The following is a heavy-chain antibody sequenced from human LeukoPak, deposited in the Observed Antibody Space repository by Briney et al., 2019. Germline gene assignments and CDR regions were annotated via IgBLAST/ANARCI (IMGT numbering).Heavy chain of an antibody. D-gene: IGHD3-10*01. CDR3: ARAGSGSRPFDY. V-gene: IGHV4-59*08. CDR2: FYYSGVT. J-gene: IGHJ4*02. CDR1: GDSINSYH. Sequence: SETLSLTCTISGDSINSYHWSWLRQPPGSKLEWIGYFYYSGVTNYNPSLKSRVTMSLDTSKKQFSLKLNSVTAADTAVYYCARAGSGSRPFDYWGQGTLVTVSS.